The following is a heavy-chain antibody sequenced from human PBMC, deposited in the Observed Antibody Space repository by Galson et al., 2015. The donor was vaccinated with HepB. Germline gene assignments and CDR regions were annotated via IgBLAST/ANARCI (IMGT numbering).Heavy chain of an antibody. J-gene: IGHJ3*02. Sequence: SLRLSCAVSGFTFSGSAMHWVRQASGKGLEWVGRIRSKANSYATAYAASVKGRFTISRDDSKNTAYLQMNSLKTEDTAVYYCTSRAQYYYDSSGYSTDAFDIWGQGTMVTVSS. CDR1: GFTFSGSA. CDR3: TSRAQYYYDSSGYSTDAFDI. V-gene: IGHV3-73*01. CDR2: IRSKANSYAT. D-gene: IGHD3-22*01.